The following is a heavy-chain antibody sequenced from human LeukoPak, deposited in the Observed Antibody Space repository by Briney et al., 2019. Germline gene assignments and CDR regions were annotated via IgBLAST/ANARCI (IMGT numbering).Heavy chain of an antibody. V-gene: IGHV4-38-2*01. CDR3: ARQWGGSGTWFDP. D-gene: IGHD6-25*01. Sequence: SETLSLTCAVSGYSISSGYYWGWIRQPPGKGLEWTGSIYHSGSTYYNPSLKSRVTISVDTSKNQFSLKLSSVTAADTAVYYCARQWGGSGTWFDPWGQGTLVTVSS. CDR1: GYSISSGYY. CDR2: IYHSGST. J-gene: IGHJ5*02.